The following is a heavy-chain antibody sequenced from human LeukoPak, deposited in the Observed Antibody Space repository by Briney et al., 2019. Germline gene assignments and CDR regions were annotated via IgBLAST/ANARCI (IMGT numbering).Heavy chain of an antibody. Sequence: PSETLSLTCTVSGGSISSSSYYWGWIRQPPGKGLEWIGSVYYSGSTYYNPSLKSRVTISVDTSKNQFSLKLSSVTAADTAVYYCARGYYYDSSGYFPPFDYWGQGTLVTVSS. V-gene: IGHV4-39*07. D-gene: IGHD3-22*01. CDR1: GGSISSSSYY. CDR2: VYYSGST. CDR3: ARGYYYDSSGYFPPFDY. J-gene: IGHJ4*02.